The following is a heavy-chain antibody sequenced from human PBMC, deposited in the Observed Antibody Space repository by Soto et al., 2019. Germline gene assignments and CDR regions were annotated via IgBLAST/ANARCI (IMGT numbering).Heavy chain of an antibody. Sequence: GGSLSLSCAASGFTFSSYGMHWVRQAPGKGLEWVAVIWYDGSNKYYADSVKGRFTISRDNSKNTLYLQMNSLRAEDTAVYYCARELEMATMYRFDYWGQGTLVTVSS. CDR3: ARELEMATMYRFDY. CDR1: GFTFSSYG. V-gene: IGHV3-33*01. J-gene: IGHJ4*02. D-gene: IGHD5-12*01. CDR2: IWYDGSNK.